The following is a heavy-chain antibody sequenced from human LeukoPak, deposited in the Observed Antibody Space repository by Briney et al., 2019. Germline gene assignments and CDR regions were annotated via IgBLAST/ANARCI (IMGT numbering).Heavy chain of an antibody. D-gene: IGHD2-2*01. CDR3: ARLIPAAPTIGWFDP. Sequence: SVKVSCKASGGTFSSYAISWVRQAPGQGLEWMGGIIPIFGTANYAQKFQGRVTITADESTSTAYMELSSLRSEDTAVYYCARLIPAAPTIGWFDPWGQGTLVTVSS. V-gene: IGHV1-69*13. J-gene: IGHJ5*02. CDR2: IIPIFGTA. CDR1: GGTFSSYA.